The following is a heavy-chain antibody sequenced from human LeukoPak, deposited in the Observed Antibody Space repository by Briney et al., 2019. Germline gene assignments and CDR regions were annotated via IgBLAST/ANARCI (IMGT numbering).Heavy chain of an antibody. CDR2: INPSGGST. V-gene: IGHV1-46*01. CDR1: GYTFTSYY. Sequence: ASVKVSCKASGYTFTSYYMHWVRQAPGQGLEWMGIINPSGGSTSYAQKFQGRVTMTRDMPTSTVYMELSSLRSEDTAVYYCARDLTSSYCSGGSCYPYYYYYYYMDVWGKGTTVTVSS. J-gene: IGHJ6*03. D-gene: IGHD2-15*01. CDR3: ARDLTSSYCSGGSCYPYYYYYYYMDV.